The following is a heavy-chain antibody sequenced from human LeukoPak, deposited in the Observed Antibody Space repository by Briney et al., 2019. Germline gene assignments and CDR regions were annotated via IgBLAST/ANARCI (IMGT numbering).Heavy chain of an antibody. J-gene: IGHJ6*02. V-gene: IGHV4-39*07. Sequence: KTSETLSLTCTVSGGSISSSSYYWGWIRQPPGKGLEWIGSIYYSGSTYYNPSLKSRVTISVDTSKNQFSLKLSSVTAADTAVYYCARESPNYYDSSGYGGMDVWGQGTTVTVSS. CDR3: ARESPNYYDSSGYGGMDV. CDR1: GGSISSSSYY. D-gene: IGHD3-22*01. CDR2: IYYSGST.